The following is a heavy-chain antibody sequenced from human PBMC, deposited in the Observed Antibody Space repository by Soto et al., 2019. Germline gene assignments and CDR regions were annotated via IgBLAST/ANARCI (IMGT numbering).Heavy chain of an antibody. CDR3: ARLMGTAFDL. CDR1: GFTFSDHY. CDR2: ARNKVNGYTT. Sequence: EVQLVESGGGLVQPGGSLRLSCAASGFTFSDHYMDWVRQAPGKGLEWVGRARNKVNGYTTAYAASVKGRFTISRDDLKNSLYLQMNSLRVEDSAVYFCARLMGTAFDLWGQGTLVTVSS. V-gene: IGHV3-72*01. D-gene: IGHD2-8*01. J-gene: IGHJ4*02.